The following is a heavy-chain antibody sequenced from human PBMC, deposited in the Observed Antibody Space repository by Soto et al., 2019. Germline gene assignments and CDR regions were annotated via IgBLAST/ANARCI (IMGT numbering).Heavy chain of an antibody. V-gene: IGHV3-23*01. CDR1: GFTFGNFA. Sequence: EMQLLESGGGLVQPGGSLRLSCAASGFTFGNFAMSWVRQAPGKGLEWVSSISSSGGGAFYADSVKGRFTISRDNSKETLSLQVSSLRAEDTAVYYCVKALGPLWGNYGLDVWGQGATVTVSS. CDR2: ISSSGGGA. D-gene: IGHD3-10*01. J-gene: IGHJ6*02. CDR3: VKALGPLWGNYGLDV.